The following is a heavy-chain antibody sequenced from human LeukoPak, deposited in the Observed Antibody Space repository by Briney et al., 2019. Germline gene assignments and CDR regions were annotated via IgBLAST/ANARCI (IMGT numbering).Heavy chain of an antibody. Sequence: GGSLRLSCAASGFNFDDHGMSWVRQAPGKGLEWVSGINWNSGSTSYADSVKGRFTISRDNAKNSLYLQMNSLRAEDTAVYYCAKDLAYRGGDCYNYWGQGTLVTVSS. D-gene: IGHD2-21*02. CDR3: AKDLAYRGGDCYNY. CDR2: INWNSGST. V-gene: IGHV3-20*04. J-gene: IGHJ4*02. CDR1: GFNFDDHG.